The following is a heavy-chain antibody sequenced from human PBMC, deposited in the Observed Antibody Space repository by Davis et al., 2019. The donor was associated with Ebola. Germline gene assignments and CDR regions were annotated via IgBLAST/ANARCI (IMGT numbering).Heavy chain of an antibody. D-gene: IGHD3-16*01. CDR2: INPNSGGT. J-gene: IGHJ6*02. CDR3: ARRNYDYIWGSYDGMDV. Sequence: ASVKVSCKASGYTFTGYYMHWVRQAPGQGLEWMGWINPNSGGTNYAQKFQGRVTMTRDTSISTAYMELSSLRSEDTAVYYCARRNYDYIWGSYDGMDVWGQGTTVTVSS. CDR1: GYTFTGYY. V-gene: IGHV1-2*02.